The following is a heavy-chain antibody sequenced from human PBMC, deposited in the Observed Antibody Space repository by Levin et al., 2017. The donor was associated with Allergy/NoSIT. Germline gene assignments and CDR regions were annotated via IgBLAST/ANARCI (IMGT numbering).Heavy chain of an antibody. J-gene: IGHJ4*02. D-gene: IGHD6-13*01. CDR1: GYRFTNNW. Sequence: GESLKISCIGSGYRFTNNWIGWVRQMPGKGLEWMGIIFPGDSDTRYSPSFQGQVTISVDKSVSTAYLQWSSLEASDTAMCYCATTSAAGALYYFDDWGQGAQVTVSS. CDR2: IFPGDSDT. CDR3: ATTSAAGALYYFDD. V-gene: IGHV5-51*01.